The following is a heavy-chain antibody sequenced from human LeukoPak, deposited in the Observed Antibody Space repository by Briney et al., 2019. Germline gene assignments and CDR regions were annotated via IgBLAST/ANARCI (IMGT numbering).Heavy chain of an antibody. CDR3: ATIAAAGTFSFRYYYYYMDV. V-gene: IGHV4-34*01. D-gene: IGHD6-13*01. CDR2: INHSGST. J-gene: IGHJ6*03. CDR1: GGSFSGYY. Sequence: SETLSLTCAVCGGSFSGYYWSWVRQPPGKGLEWIGEINHSGSTNYNPSLKGRVTISVDTSKNQFSLKLSSVTAADTAVYYCATIAAAGTFSFRYYYYYMDVWGKGTTVTVSS.